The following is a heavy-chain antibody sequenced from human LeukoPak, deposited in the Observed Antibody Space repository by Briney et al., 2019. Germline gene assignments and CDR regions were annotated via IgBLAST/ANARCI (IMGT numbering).Heavy chain of an antibody. J-gene: IGHJ4*02. D-gene: IGHD5-12*01. CDR2: IDYSGTT. CDR3: ARDEGWLRLDY. V-gene: IGHV4-59*01. Sequence: SETLSLTCTVSGGSISSYYWSWIRQPPGKGLEWIGYIDYSGTTNYNPSLKSRVTISVDTSKNQFSLKLSSVTAADTAVYYCARDEGWLRLDYWGQGTLVTVSS. CDR1: GGSISSYY.